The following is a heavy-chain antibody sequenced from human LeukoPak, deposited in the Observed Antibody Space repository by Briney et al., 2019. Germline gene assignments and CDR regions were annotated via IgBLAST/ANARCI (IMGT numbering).Heavy chain of an antibody. J-gene: IGHJ5*02. Sequence: SETLSLTCTVSGGSISSYYWSRIRQPPGKGLEWIGYIYYSGSTNYNPSLKSRVTISVDTSKNQFSLKLSSVTAADTAVYYCARGRGWFDPWGQGTLVTVSS. CDR3: ARGRGWFDP. CDR2: IYYSGST. CDR1: GGSISSYY. V-gene: IGHV4-59*08.